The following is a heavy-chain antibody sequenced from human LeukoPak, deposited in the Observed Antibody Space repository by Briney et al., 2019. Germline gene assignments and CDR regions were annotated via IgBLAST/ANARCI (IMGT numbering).Heavy chain of an antibody. J-gene: IGHJ3*02. V-gene: IGHV1-8*03. CDR3: ARAFGVVSRDAFDI. D-gene: IGHD3-3*01. CDR2: MNPNSGNT. Sequence: GASVKVSCKASGYTFTSYDINWVRQATGQGLEWMGWMNPNSGNTGYAQKFQGRVTITRNTSISTAYMELSSLRSEDTAVYYCARAFGVVSRDAFDIWGQGTMVTVSS. CDR1: GYTFTSYD.